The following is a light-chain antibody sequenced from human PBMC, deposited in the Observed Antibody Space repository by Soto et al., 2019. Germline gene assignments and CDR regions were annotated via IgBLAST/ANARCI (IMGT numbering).Light chain of an antibody. CDR2: KVS. Sequence: DVVMTQSPLSLPVTLGQPASISCRSNQSLVHSDGIAYFGWFQQRPGRSPRRLIYKVSNRDSGVPARFSGSGSGTDFTLKISRVEAEDVGVYYCMQGLETPNFGPGTKVDIK. CDR1: QSLVHSDGIAY. CDR3: MQGLETPN. V-gene: IGKV2-30*02. J-gene: IGKJ3*01.